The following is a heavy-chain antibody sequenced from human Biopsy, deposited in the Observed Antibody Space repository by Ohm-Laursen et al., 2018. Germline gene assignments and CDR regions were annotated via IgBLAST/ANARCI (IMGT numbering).Heavy chain of an antibody. CDR2: VNPNSGAT. Sequence: VSSVKVSCNASGYTFTDYSLHWVRQAPGQGLEWMGWVNPNSGATNYAQKFQGRVTMTSDTSISTAYIELRRLISDDTAVYFCARDRMVTIITLVRADTFDIWGQGTLVSVS. J-gene: IGHJ3*02. CDR1: GYTFTDYS. D-gene: IGHD3-10*01. CDR3: ARDRMVTIITLVRADTFDI. V-gene: IGHV1-2*02.